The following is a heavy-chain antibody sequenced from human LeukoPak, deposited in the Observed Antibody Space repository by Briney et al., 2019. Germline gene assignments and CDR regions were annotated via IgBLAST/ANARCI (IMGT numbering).Heavy chain of an antibody. CDR3: ARPLGTIAAAELDAFDI. CDR2: IYYSGST. Sequence: TSETLSLTCTVSGGSISSSSYYWGWIRQPPGKGLEWIGSIYYSGSTYYNPSLKSRVTISVDTSKNQFSLKLSSVTAADTAVYYCARPLGTIAAAELDAFDIWGQGTMVTVSS. CDR1: GGSISSSSYY. V-gene: IGHV4-39*01. D-gene: IGHD6-13*01. J-gene: IGHJ3*02.